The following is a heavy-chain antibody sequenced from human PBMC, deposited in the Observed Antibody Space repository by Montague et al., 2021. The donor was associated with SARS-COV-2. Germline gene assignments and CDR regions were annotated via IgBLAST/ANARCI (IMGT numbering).Heavy chain of an antibody. CDR1: GFSFINHG. D-gene: IGHD3-10*01. J-gene: IGHJ6*02. Sequence: SLRLSCATFGFSFINHGMSWVRQAPGKGLEWVSAIDSLGTGTYYAESVKGRFTISRDNADATLSLQMNSLRLDDMAVYYCVKDDGAFWFGDFGVWGQGTTVSVSS. V-gene: IGHV3-23*01. CDR2: IDSLGTGT. CDR3: VKDDGAFWFGDFGV.